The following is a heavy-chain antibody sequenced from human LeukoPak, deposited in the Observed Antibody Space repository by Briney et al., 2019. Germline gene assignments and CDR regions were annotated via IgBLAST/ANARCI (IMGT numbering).Heavy chain of an antibody. CDR2: TRNKANSYTT. CDR3: ARETQGSGWYGVFYYFDY. CDR1: GFTFSDHY. Sequence: GGSLRLSCAASGFTFSDHYMDWVRQAPGKGLEWVGRTRNKANSYTTDYAASVKGRFTISRDDSKYSLYLQMNSLKTEDTAVYFCARETQGSGWYGVFYYFDYWGQGTLVTVSS. D-gene: IGHD6-19*01. J-gene: IGHJ4*02. V-gene: IGHV3-72*01.